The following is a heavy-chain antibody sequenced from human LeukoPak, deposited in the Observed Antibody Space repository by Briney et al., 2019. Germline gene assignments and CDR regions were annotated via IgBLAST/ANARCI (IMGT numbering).Heavy chain of an antibody. CDR1: GYNFISDY. CDR2: INPSGGST. Sequence: ASVKVSCKASGYNFISDYMHWVRHAPGHGLECIGRINPSGGSTSYAQKFQDRVTMTRDTSTSTVYMELSSLKSEDTAVYYCAREDVVLVDAVRYYYYGMDVWGQGTTVTVSS. CDR3: AREDVVLVDAVRYYYYGMDV. J-gene: IGHJ6*02. V-gene: IGHV1-46*01. D-gene: IGHD2-8*01.